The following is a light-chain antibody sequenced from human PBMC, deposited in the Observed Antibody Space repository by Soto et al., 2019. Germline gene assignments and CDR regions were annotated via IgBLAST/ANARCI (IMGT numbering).Light chain of an antibody. CDR1: QSVSSSY. Sequence: EIVLTQSPGTLSLSPGERATLSCRASQSVSSSYLAWYQQKPGQAPRLVIYGASSRATGIPDRFSGSGSGSDFTLTLSRLEPEDFAVYYCQQYGNSPLTFGGGTKVEI. CDR3: QQYGNSPLT. V-gene: IGKV3-20*01. CDR2: GAS. J-gene: IGKJ4*01.